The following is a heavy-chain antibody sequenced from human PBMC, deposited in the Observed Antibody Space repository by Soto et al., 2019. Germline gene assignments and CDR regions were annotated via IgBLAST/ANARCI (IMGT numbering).Heavy chain of an antibody. CDR2: ILVDGRT. V-gene: IGHV3-23*01. CDR3: AKATATGGGAFDI. CDR1: GFIGSSYD. D-gene: IGHD2-8*02. J-gene: IGHJ3*02. Sequence: PGGSLRLSCAASGFIGSSYDMSWVSQAPGKGLEWVSTILVDGRTFYVDSVKGRFNIPRDSSQNTVYLQMNSLTAGDTALYYCAKATATGGGAFDICGQGTMVTVSS.